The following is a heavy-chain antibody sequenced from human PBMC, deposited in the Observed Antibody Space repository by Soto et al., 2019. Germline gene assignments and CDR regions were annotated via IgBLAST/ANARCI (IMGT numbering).Heavy chain of an antibody. CDR2: IRSKGYGGTT. Sequence: GGSVRLSCTASGFTFGDYAMSWFRQAPGKGLEWVGFIRSKGYGGTTEYAASVKGRFSISRDDSKSIAYLQMNSLKTEDTAVYYCSRAGVVVVAATYDPWGQGTLVTSPQ. V-gene: IGHV3-49*03. CDR3: SRAGVVVVAATYDP. D-gene: IGHD2-15*01. J-gene: IGHJ5*02. CDR1: GFTFGDYA.